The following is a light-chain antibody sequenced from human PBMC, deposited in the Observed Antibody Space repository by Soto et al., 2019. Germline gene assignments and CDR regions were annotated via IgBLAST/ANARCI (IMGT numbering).Light chain of an antibody. Sequence: DIQMTQSPSSLSASVGDRVTITCQASQDISNYLNWYQQKPGKAPKLLIYVASNLETGVPSRFSGSGSRTDFTFTISSLQPEDIATYYCQQYDNLPTFGQGTKLEIK. J-gene: IGKJ2*01. CDR3: QQYDNLPT. CDR2: VAS. CDR1: QDISNY. V-gene: IGKV1-33*01.